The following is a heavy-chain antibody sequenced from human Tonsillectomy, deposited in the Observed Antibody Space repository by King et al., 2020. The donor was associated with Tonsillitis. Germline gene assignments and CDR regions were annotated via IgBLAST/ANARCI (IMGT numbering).Heavy chain of an antibody. D-gene: IGHD6-19*01. CDR2: IHQEGMAK. CDR3: ARYGYSGWNVDY. V-gene: IGHV3-7*01. Sequence: VQLVESGGGSVHPGGSLRLSCAASGFTVMSYWMTWVRQAPGKGLEWVANIHQEGMAKSYVGFVRGRFTISRDNAENSLYLQMNSLKAEDTGLYYCARYGYSGWNVDYWGQGTLVTVSS. CDR1: GFTVMSYW. J-gene: IGHJ4*02.